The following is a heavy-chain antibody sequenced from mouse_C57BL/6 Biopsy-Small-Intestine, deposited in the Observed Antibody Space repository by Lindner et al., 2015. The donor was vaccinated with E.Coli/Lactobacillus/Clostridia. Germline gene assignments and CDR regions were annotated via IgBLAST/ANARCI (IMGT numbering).Heavy chain of an antibody. CDR3: ARWGLNWHFFDY. J-gene: IGHJ2*01. CDR2: IYPGNDNT. D-gene: IGHD4-1*02. CDR1: GYTFTNYD. Sequence: VQLQESGLNAKPGASVKLACKASGYTFTNYDINWVIQRPGQGLEWIGWIYPGNDNTEYNEKFKDKATLTVDTSSSTAYMKLHSLTSEDSAVYFCARWGLNWHFFDYWGQGTTLTVSS. V-gene: IGHV1-85*01.